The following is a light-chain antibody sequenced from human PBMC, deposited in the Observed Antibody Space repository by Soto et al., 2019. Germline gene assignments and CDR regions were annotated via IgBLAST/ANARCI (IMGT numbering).Light chain of an antibody. Sequence: QSALTQPASVSGSPGQSITISCTGTSSDVGGYNYVSWYQQHPGKAPKLMIYDVSNRPSGVSNRFAGSKSGNAASLTISGVQAEDAADYYCSSYTSSSTVVFGGGTKLTVL. CDR3: SSYTSSSTVV. V-gene: IGLV2-14*01. J-gene: IGLJ2*01. CDR2: DVS. CDR1: SSDVGGYNY.